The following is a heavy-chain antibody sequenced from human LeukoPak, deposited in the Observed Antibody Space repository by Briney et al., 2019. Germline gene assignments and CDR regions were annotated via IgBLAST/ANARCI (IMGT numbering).Heavy chain of an antibody. CDR3: ARVTVVVAAALDC. V-gene: IGHV3-21*01. CDR2: IHSRSNYI. CDR1: GFTFSSYA. Sequence: GGSLRLSCAASGFTFSSYAMNWVRQAPGKGLEWVSSIHSRSNYIYYADSVKGRFTISRDNAKNSLYLQMNSLRAEDTAVYYCARVTVVVAAALDCWGQGTLVTVSS. J-gene: IGHJ4*02. D-gene: IGHD2-15*01.